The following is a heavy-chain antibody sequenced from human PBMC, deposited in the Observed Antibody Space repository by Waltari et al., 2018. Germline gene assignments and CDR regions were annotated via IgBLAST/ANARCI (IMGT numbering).Heavy chain of an antibody. Sequence: QVQLQESGPGLVKPSETLSLTCTVPRCSISSSYWSWTRQPPGKGLEWIGYIYYSGSTNYNPSLKSRVTISVDTSKNQFSLKLSSVTAADTAVYYCARSSRDFWSGYYYYYYYMDVWGKGTTVTVSS. V-gene: IGHV4-59*01. CDR2: IYYSGST. CDR3: ARSSRDFWSGYYYYYYYMDV. CDR1: RCSISSSY. D-gene: IGHD3-3*01. J-gene: IGHJ6*03.